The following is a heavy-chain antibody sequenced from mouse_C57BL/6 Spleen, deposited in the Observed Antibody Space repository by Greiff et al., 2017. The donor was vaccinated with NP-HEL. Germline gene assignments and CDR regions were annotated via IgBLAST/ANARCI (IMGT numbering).Heavy chain of an antibody. CDR1: GYTFTSYW. Sequence: EVQLQQSGTVLARPGASVKMSCKTSGYTFTSYWMHWVKQRPGLGLFWIGAIYPGNSYTSYNQKFKGKAKLTADTTASTAYMELSSLTNEDSAVYYCTREDGYPDYWGQGTTLTVSS. CDR2: IYPGNSYT. CDR3: TREDGYPDY. V-gene: IGHV1-5*01. D-gene: IGHD2-3*01. J-gene: IGHJ2*01.